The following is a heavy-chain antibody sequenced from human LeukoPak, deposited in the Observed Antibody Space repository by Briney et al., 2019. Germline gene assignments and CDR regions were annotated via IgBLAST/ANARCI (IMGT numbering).Heavy chain of an antibody. Sequence: GASVKVSCKASGYTFTGYYMHWVRQAPGQGLEWMGWINPNSGGTNYAQKFQGRVTMTRDTSISTAYMELSRLRSDDTAVYYCARDQYYYDSSGYRNYWGQGTLVTVSS. CDR3: ARDQYYYDSSGYRNY. CDR1: GYTFTGYY. D-gene: IGHD3-22*01. V-gene: IGHV1-2*02. J-gene: IGHJ4*02. CDR2: INPNSGGT.